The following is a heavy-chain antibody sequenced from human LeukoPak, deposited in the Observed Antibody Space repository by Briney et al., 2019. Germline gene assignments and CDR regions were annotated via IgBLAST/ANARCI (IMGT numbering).Heavy chain of an antibody. CDR3: ARAPFSGSYRPYDY. D-gene: IGHD1-26*01. J-gene: IGHJ4*02. CDR2: ISGSGGTM. V-gene: IGHV3-48*01. CDR1: GFTFSTYS. Sequence: GGSLRLPCAASGFTFSTYSMKWVRQAPGKGLEWVSYISGSGGTMYYADSVKGRFTISRDNAKNSLYLQMNSLRAEDTAMYYCARAPFSGSYRPYDYWGQGTLVTVSS.